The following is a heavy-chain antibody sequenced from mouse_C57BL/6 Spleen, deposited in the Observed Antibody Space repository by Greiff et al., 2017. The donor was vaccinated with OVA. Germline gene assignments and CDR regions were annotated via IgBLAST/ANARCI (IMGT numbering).Heavy chain of an antibody. D-gene: IGHD4-1*01. Sequence: EVNLVESGGDLVKPGGSLKLSCAASGFTFSSYGMSWVRQTPDKRLEWVATISSGGSYTYYPDSVKGRFTISRDNAKNTLYLQMSSLKSEDTAMYYCAKSNWDYFDYWGQGTTLTVSS. CDR1: GFTFSSYG. V-gene: IGHV5-6*01. J-gene: IGHJ2*01. CDR3: AKSNWDYFDY. CDR2: ISSGGSYT.